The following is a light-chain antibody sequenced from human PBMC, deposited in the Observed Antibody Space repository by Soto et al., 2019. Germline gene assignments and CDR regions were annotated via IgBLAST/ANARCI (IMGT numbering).Light chain of an antibody. CDR1: QSFRSN. CDR2: DAS. Sequence: EIVMTQSPATLSVSPGERATLSCRASQSFRSNLAWYQQKPGQAPRLLIYDASTRDTGIPARFSGSGSGTEFTLTISSLQSEDYAVYYCQPYNDWPSWTFGQGTKVDIK. J-gene: IGKJ1*01. CDR3: QPYNDWPSWT. V-gene: IGKV3D-15*01.